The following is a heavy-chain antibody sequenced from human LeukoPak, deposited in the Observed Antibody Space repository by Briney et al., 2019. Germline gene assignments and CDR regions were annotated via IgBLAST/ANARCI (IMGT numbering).Heavy chain of an antibody. CDR1: GGSISSGDYY. D-gene: IGHD1-26*01. J-gene: IGHJ3*02. V-gene: IGHV4-30-4*01. CDR2: IYYSGST. Sequence: PSETLSLTCTVSGGSISSGDYYWSWIRQPPGKGLEWIGYIYYSGSTYYNPSLKSRVTISVDTSKNQFSLKLSSVTAADTAVYYCATGAVVGDAFDIWGQGTMVTVSS. CDR3: ATGAVVGDAFDI.